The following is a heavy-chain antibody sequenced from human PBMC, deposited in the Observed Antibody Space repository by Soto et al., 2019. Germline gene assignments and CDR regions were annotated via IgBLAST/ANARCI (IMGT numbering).Heavy chain of an antibody. CDR1: GGSFSCDY. Sequence: SETLSLTCAVYGGSFSCDYWSWIRQPPGKGLAWIVEINHSGSTNYNPSLKSRVTISVDTSKNKFSLKLSSVTAADTAVYYCVSQRTSVLTQVYFDYWGPGALDTDSS. D-gene: IGHD2-8*01. CDR3: VSQRTSVLTQVYFDY. J-gene: IGHJ4*01. V-gene: IGHV4-34*01. CDR2: INHSGST.